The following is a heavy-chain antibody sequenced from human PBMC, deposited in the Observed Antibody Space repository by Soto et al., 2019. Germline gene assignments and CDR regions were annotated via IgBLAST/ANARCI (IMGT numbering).Heavy chain of an antibody. V-gene: IGHV2-5*02. CDR2: IYWDDDK. Sequence: GPTLVNPTQTITLTCTFSGFSLSISGVGVGWIRQPPGKALEWLALIYWDDDKRYSPSQRSRLTITKDTSKNQVVLTMTNMDPVDTATYYCAHRHRHYDILTGYYTQNWFDPWGQGTLVTVSS. J-gene: IGHJ5*02. D-gene: IGHD3-9*01. CDR3: AHRHRHYDILTGYYTQNWFDP. CDR1: GFSLSISGVG.